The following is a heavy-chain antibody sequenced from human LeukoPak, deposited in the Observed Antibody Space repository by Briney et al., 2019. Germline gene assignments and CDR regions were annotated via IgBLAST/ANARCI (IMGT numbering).Heavy chain of an antibody. CDR3: ARVPHPRMITPLGGSLDV. Sequence: ASVKVSCKASGYTFTSYGISWVRQAPGQGLEWMGWISAYNGNTNYAQKFQGRVTITADKSTSTAYMELSSLRSEDTAVYYCARVPHPRMITPLGGSLDVWGKGTTVTVSS. D-gene: IGHD3-16*01. CDR2: ISAYNGNT. CDR1: GYTFTSYG. J-gene: IGHJ6*04. V-gene: IGHV1-18*01.